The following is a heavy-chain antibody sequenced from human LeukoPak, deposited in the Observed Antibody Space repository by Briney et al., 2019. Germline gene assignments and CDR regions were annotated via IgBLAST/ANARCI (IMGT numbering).Heavy chain of an antibody. CDR2: IYYSGST. CDR3: ARLSVYYDSSGYYYGKNYYFDY. CDR1: GGSISSSSYS. Sequence: KASETLSLTCTVSGGSISSSSYSWGWIRQPPGKGLEWIGSIYYSGSTYYNPSLKSRVTISVDTSKNQFSLKLSSVTAADTAVYYCARLSVYYDSSGYYYGKNYYFDYWGQGTLVTVSS. V-gene: IGHV4-39*01. D-gene: IGHD3-22*01. J-gene: IGHJ4*02.